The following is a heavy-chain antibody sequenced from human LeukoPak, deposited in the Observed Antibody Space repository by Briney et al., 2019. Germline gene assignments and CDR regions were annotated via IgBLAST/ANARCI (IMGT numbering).Heavy chain of an antibody. CDR3: ARAPSVGYYFDY. CDR1: GYTFTGYY. V-gene: IGHV1-2*02. Sequence: ASVKVSCKASGYTFTGYYMHWVRQAPEQGLEWMGWINPNTGGTNYAQKFQGRVTMTRDTSISTAYMELSRLKSDDTAVYYCARAPSVGYYFDYWGQGTLVTVSS. J-gene: IGHJ4*02. D-gene: IGHD3-10*01. CDR2: INPNTGGT.